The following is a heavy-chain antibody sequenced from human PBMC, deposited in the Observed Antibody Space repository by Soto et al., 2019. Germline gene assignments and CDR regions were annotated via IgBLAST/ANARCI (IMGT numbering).Heavy chain of an antibody. CDR2: IIPILGIA. Sequence: QVQLVQSGAEVKKPGSSVKVSCKASGGTFSSYTISWVRQAPGQGLEWMGRIIPILGIANYAQKFQGRVTITADKSTSTGYMELSSLRSEDTAVYYCAREVVVPAGIISQYYYYGMDVWGQGTTVTVSS. CDR1: GGTFSSYT. CDR3: AREVVVPAGIISQYYYYGMDV. V-gene: IGHV1-69*08. D-gene: IGHD2-2*01. J-gene: IGHJ6*02.